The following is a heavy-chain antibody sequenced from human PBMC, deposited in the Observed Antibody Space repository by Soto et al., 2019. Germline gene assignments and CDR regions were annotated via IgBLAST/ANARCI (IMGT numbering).Heavy chain of an antibody. CDR3: ARAPRRSWFDP. J-gene: IGHJ5*02. Sequence: SETLSLTCTVSGGSVSSGSYYWSWIRQPPGKGLEWIGYIYYSGSTNYNPSLKSRVTISVDTSKNQFSLKLSSVTAADTAVYYCARAPRRSWFDPWGQGTLVTVSS. CDR2: IYYSGST. V-gene: IGHV4-61*01. D-gene: IGHD4-17*01. CDR1: GGSVSSGSYY.